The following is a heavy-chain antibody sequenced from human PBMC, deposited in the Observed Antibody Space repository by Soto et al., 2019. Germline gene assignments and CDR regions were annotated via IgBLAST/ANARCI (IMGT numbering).Heavy chain of an antibody. V-gene: IGHV3-49*04. CDR3: TRDRVGATIYYYYYYGMDV. J-gene: IGHJ6*02. Sequence: GGSLRLSCTASGFTFGYYAMSGGRQAPGKGLGWVGFIRSKAYGFTTEYAASVKGRFTISRDDSKSIAYLQMNSLKTEDTAVYYCTRDRVGATIYYYYYYGMDVWGQGTTVTVSS. D-gene: IGHD1-26*01. CDR1: GFTFGYYA. CDR2: IRSKAYGFTT.